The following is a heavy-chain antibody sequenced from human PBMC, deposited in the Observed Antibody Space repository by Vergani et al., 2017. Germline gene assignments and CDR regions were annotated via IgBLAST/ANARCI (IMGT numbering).Heavy chain of an antibody. V-gene: IGHV3-74*03. Sequence: DVDLVESGGGFVQPGGSRRLSCAASGFSFRTFSMFWVRQPPGKGLAWVSKISPDGRTTEYADSVRGRLTISRDKANSMLYLQMNSLRDDDTAVYYCARDFLELRRSQYSSSPTPNYYYYYYMDVWGKGTTVTVSS. J-gene: IGHJ6*03. D-gene: IGHD6-6*01. CDR2: ISPDGRTT. CDR3: ARDFLELRRSQYSSSPTPNYYYYYYMDV. CDR1: GFSFRTFS.